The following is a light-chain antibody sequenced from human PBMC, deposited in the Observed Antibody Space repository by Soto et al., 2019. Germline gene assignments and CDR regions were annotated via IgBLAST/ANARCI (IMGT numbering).Light chain of an antibody. J-gene: IGKJ1*01. V-gene: IGKV3-20*01. Sequence: VLTRSPGTLSPSPGERATLSCRASQSVSSNYLAWYQQKPGQAPRLLIYGASSRATGIPDRFSGSGSGTDFTLTISGLEPEDIAVYYCQQYGSTPRTFGQGTKVDIK. CDR3: QQYGSTPRT. CDR1: QSVSSNY. CDR2: GAS.